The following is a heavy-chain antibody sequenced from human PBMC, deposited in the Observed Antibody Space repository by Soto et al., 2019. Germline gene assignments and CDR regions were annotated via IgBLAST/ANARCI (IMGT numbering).Heavy chain of an antibody. Sequence: KTSETLSLTCTVSGGSISSGGYYWSWVRKHPGKGLEWIGYIYYSGSTFYNPSLKSRVSISVDTSKNQFPLKLSSVTAADTAVYYCARDYCGGDCYSHFFDYWGQGTLVTVSS. CDR1: GGSISSGGYY. CDR3: ARDYCGGDCYSHFFDY. CDR2: IYYSGST. D-gene: IGHD2-21*02. J-gene: IGHJ4*02. V-gene: IGHV4-31*03.